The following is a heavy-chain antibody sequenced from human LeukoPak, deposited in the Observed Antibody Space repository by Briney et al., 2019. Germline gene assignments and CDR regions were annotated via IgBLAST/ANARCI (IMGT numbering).Heavy chain of an antibody. J-gene: IGHJ4*02. V-gene: IGHV4-30-4*01. CDR3: ARGSWSYSNYAGSFDY. CDR2: IYYSGST. D-gene: IGHD4-11*01. Sequence: MPSETLSLTCTVSGGSITSGDYYWSWIRQPPGKGLEWIGYIYYSGSTYYNPSLKSRVTISVDTSKNQFSLKLSSVTAADTAVYYCARGSWSYSNYAGSFDYWGQGTLVTVSS. CDR1: GGSITSGDYY.